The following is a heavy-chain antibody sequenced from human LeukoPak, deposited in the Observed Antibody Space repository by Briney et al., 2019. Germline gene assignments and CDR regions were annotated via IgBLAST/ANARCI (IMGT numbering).Heavy chain of an antibody. CDR1: GFTVSSNY. V-gene: IGHV3-66*02. D-gene: IGHD3-9*01. CDR2: IYSGGST. Sequence: PGGSLRLSCAASGFTVSSNYMSWVRQAPGKELEWVSVIYSGGSTYYADSVKGRFTISRDNSKNTLYLQMNSLRAEDTAVYYCARDLGYYDILTGYWGQGTLVTVSS. CDR3: ARDLGYYDILTGY. J-gene: IGHJ4*02.